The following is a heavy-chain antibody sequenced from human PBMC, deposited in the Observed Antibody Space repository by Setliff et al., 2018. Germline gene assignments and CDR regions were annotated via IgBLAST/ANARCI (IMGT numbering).Heavy chain of an antibody. V-gene: IGHV7-4-1*02. CDR3: ARGYCSGGSCADFDY. CDR2: INTNTGNP. D-gene: IGHD2-15*01. Sequence: ASVKVSCKASGYTFTTYTMNWVRQAPGQGLEWMGWINTNTGNPTYAQGFTGRFVFSLDTSVSTAYLQINSLEAEDTAVYYCARGYCSGGSCADFDYWGQGTLVTVSS. CDR1: GYTFTTYT. J-gene: IGHJ4*02.